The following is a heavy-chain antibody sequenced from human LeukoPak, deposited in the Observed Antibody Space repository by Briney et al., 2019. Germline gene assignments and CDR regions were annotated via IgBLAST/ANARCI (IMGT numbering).Heavy chain of an antibody. CDR3: ATSGSYRIIDY. Sequence: ASLKVSCKASGYTFTGYSMHWVRQAPGQGLEWMGWINPNSGATNYAQKFQGRVTMTRDTSISTAYMELSRLRSDDTAVYYCATSGSYRIIDYWGQGTLVTVSS. D-gene: IGHD1-26*01. J-gene: IGHJ4*02. CDR1: GYTFTGYS. CDR2: INPNSGAT. V-gene: IGHV1-2*02.